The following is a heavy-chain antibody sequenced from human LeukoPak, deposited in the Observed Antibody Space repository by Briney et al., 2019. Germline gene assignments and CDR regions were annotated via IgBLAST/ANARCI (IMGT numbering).Heavy chain of an antibody. J-gene: IGHJ6*03. D-gene: IGHD3-10*01. CDR3: ARLSAYYYGSYFYYYMDV. CDR1: GFSFSSYW. Sequence: GGSLRLSCEGSGFSFSSYWMTWVRQSPGKGPEWVANIKQDESERYTVDSVKGRFTISRDNAKNSVYLQMNSLRAEDTALYYCARLSAYYYGSYFYYYMDVWGKGTTVTVSS. V-gene: IGHV3-7*01. CDR2: IKQDESER.